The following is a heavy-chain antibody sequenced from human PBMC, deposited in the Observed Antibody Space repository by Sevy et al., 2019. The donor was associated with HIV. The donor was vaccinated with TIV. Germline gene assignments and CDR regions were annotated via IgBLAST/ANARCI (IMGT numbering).Heavy chain of an antibody. CDR3: AKDLEQQLGPDY. Sequence: GGSLRLSCAASVFTFSSYDTSWVRQAPGKGLEWVSGISPTGGTTHYAESVKGRFIISRDNSKKTLFLQMNSLRAEDTALYYCAKDLEQQLGPDYWGQGTQVTVSS. J-gene: IGHJ4*02. CDR1: VFTFSSYD. V-gene: IGHV3-23*01. D-gene: IGHD6-13*01. CDR2: ISPTGGTT.